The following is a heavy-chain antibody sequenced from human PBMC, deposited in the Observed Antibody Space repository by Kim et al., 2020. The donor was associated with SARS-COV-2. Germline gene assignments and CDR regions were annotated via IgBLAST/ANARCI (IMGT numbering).Heavy chain of an antibody. D-gene: IGHD3-10*01. CDR3: ARDRSSDPAVRYCGMDV. CDR2: IIPILGIA. J-gene: IGHJ6*02. CDR1: GGTFSSYA. V-gene: IGHV1-69*04. Sequence: SVKVSCKASGGTFSSYAISWVRQAPGQGLEWMGRIIPILGIANYAQKFQGRVTITADKSTSTAYMELSSLRSEDTAVYYCARDRSSDPAVRYCGMDVWGQGTTVTVSS.